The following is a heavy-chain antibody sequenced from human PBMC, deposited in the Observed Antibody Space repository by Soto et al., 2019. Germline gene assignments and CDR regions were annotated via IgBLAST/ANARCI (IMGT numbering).Heavy chain of an antibody. CDR3: ARAAAAGYYDSSGYAEVDY. J-gene: IGHJ4*02. Sequence: QVQLVESGGGVVQPGRSLRLSCAASGFTFSSYGMHWVRQAPGKGLEWVAVIWYDGSNKYYADSVKGRFTISRDNSKNTLYLQMNSLRAEDTAVYYCARAAAAGYYDSSGYAEVDYWGQGTLVTVSS. D-gene: IGHD3-22*01. V-gene: IGHV3-33*01. CDR2: IWYDGSNK. CDR1: GFTFSSYG.